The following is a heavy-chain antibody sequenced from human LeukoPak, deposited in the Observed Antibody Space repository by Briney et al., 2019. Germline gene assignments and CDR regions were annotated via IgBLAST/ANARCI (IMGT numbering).Heavy chain of an antibody. J-gene: IGHJ4*02. CDR3: ARDPEYSSSSREFDY. D-gene: IGHD6-6*01. Sequence: GGSLRLSCAASGFTFSSYSMNWGRQAPGKGLEWVSSISSSSSYIYYADSVKGRFTISRDNAKNSLYLQMNSLRAEDTAVYYCARDPEYSSSSREFDYWGQGTLVTVSS. CDR1: GFTFSSYS. CDR2: ISSSSSYI. V-gene: IGHV3-21*01.